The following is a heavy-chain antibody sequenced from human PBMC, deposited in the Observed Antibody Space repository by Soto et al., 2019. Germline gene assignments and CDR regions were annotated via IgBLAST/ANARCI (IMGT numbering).Heavy chain of an antibody. V-gene: IGHV1-18*01. CDR3: ARDRPPGSLYGMDA. Sequence: QIQLVQSGGEVERPGASVTVSCEAPGYLFTTYGLRWVRQTPAHGLEWMGWISTDSGYTQYSQFLQGRVTMTRDTSTNTGYMELRDLTSDDTGIYYCARDRPPGSLYGMDAWGQGTAVTVSS. CDR2: ISTDSGYT. CDR1: GYLFTTYG. J-gene: IGHJ6*02.